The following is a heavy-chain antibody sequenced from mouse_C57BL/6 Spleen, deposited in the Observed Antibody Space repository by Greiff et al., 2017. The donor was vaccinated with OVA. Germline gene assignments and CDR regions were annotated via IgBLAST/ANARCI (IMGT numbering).Heavy chain of an antibody. V-gene: IGHV2-5*01. D-gene: IGHD1-1*01. CDR2: IWRGGST. CDR3: AKITTVVADWYFDV. Sequence: VQLQQSGPGLVQPSQSLSITCTVSGFSLTSYGVHWVRQSPGKGLEWLGVIWRGGSTDYNAAFMSRLSITKDNSKSQVFFKMNSLKADDTAIYYCAKITTVVADWYFDVWGTGTTVTVSS. CDR1: GFSLTSYG. J-gene: IGHJ1*03.